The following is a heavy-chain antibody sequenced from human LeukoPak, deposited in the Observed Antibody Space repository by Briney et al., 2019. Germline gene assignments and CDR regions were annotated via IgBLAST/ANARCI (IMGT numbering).Heavy chain of an antibody. CDR3: ARDRGDGYNKYSYWYLDL. Sequence: PGGSLRLSCAASGFTVSSNYMSWVRQAPGKGLEWVSVIYSGGSTYYADSVKGRFTISRDNSKNTLYLQMNSLRAEDTAVYYCARDRGDGYNKYSYWYLDLWGRGTLVTVSS. J-gene: IGHJ2*01. D-gene: IGHD5-24*01. V-gene: IGHV3-53*01. CDR1: GFTVSSNY. CDR2: IYSGGST.